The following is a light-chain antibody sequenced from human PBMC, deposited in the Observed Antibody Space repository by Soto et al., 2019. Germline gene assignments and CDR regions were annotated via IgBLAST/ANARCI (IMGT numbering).Light chain of an antibody. V-gene: IGLV2-11*01. Sequence: QSVLTQPRSVSCSPGQSGTISCTGTNSEVCGYHYVSWYQHHPGKAPKLVIFDVNRRPSGVPHRFSGSKSDNTASLTISGLQDEDEADYYCCSYVGSSIDVFGTGPKVPVL. CDR1: NSEVCGYHY. J-gene: IGLJ1*01. CDR3: CSYVGSSIDV. CDR2: DVN.